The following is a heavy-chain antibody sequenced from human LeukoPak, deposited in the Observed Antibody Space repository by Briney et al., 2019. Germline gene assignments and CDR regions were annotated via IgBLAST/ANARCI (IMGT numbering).Heavy chain of an antibody. CDR1: GGSFSGYY. J-gene: IGHJ6*02. Sequence: SETLSLTCAVYGGSFSGYYWSWIRQPPGKGLEWIGEINHSGSTNYNPSLKSRVTISVDTSKNQFSLKLSSVTAADTAVYYCARSVAVNPYYYYGMDVWGQGTTVTVSS. V-gene: IGHV4-34*01. D-gene: IGHD6-19*01. CDR2: INHSGST. CDR3: ARSVAVNPYYYYGMDV.